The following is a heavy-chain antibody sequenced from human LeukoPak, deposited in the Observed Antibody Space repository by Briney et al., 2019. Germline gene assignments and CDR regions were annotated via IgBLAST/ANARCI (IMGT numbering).Heavy chain of an antibody. V-gene: IGHV1-18*01. CDR1: GYTFTSYG. J-gene: IGHJ4*02. CDR2: IGAYNGNT. D-gene: IGHD3-9*01. CDR3: AKDRLNGDILTGYHHPLDY. Sequence: ASVKVSCKASGYTFTSYGISWVRQAPGQGLEWMGWIGAYNGNTNYAQKLQGRVTMTTDTSTSTAYMELRSLRSDDTAVYYCAKDRLNGDILTGYHHPLDYWGQGTLVTVSS.